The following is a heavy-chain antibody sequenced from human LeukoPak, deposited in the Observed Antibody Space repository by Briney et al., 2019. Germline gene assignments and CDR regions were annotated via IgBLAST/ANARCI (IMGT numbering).Heavy chain of an antibody. CDR1: GGTFSSYA. J-gene: IGHJ4*02. CDR3: ARSRIAAAGISFGY. D-gene: IGHD6-13*01. V-gene: IGHV1-69*05. CDR2: IIPIFGTA. Sequence: VASVKVSCKASGGTFSSYAISWVRQAPGQGLEWMGRIIPIFGTANYAQKFQGRVTITTDESTSTAYMELSSLRSEGTAVYYCARSRIAAAGISFGYWGQGTLVTVSS.